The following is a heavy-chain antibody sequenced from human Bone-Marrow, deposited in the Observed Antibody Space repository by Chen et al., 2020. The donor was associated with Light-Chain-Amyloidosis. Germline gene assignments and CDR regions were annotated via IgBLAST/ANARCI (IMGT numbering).Heavy chain of an antibody. CDR3: ARMSFFETSDALDV. Sequence: QVTVKESGPALVKPTQPLTLTCTFSGFSLSSNGMRLNWIRQPPGKALEWLARIDWDGDKYYTPSLETRLTISKDPSKNQVVLTMTNMDPVDTATYYCARMSFFETSDALDVWGQGTMITVSS. J-gene: IGHJ3*01. CDR1: GFSLSSNGMR. CDR2: IDWDGDK. D-gene: IGHD3-9*01. V-gene: IGHV2-70*04.